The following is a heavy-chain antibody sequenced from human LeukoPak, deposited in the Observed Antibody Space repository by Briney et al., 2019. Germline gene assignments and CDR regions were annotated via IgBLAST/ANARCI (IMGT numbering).Heavy chain of an antibody. V-gene: IGHV1-2*02. CDR1: GYTFTGYY. CDR2: VNPNSGGT. D-gene: IGHD6-19*01. Sequence: ASMKVSCKTPGYTFTGYYIHWVRQAPGQGLEWMGWVNPNSGGTHCAQKFQGRVTMTRDTSINTVYMALNWLTSDDTAVYYCAIGQQWLEAFDYWGLGTLVTVSS. J-gene: IGHJ4*02. CDR3: AIGQQWLEAFDY.